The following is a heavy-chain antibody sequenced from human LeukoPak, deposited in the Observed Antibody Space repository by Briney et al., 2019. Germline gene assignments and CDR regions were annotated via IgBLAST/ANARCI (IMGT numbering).Heavy chain of an antibody. D-gene: IGHD3-22*01. CDR1: GFTFSTYS. V-gene: IGHV3-21*01. J-gene: IGHJ4*02. Sequence: GGSLRLSCAASGFTFSTYSMNWVRQAPGKGLEWVSSISGSSIYIYYADSVKGRFTISRDNAKNSLCLQMNSLRAEDTAVYYCARDPPYYDSSGYYYDYWGQGTLVTVSS. CDR2: ISGSSIYI. CDR3: ARDPPYYDSSGYYYDY.